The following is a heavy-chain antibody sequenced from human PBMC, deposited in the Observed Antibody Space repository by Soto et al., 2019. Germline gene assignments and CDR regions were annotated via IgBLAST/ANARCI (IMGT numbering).Heavy chain of an antibody. Sequence: PGGSLRLSCTASGFTFGDYAMSWVRQAPGKGLEWVSFIRSKIYGGTTEYAASVKDRFTISRDDSKSIAYLQMNSLKTEDTAVYYCTKKLVGYCTGSSCYGAFDVGGQGTMVTVSS. J-gene: IGHJ3*01. V-gene: IGHV3-49*04. CDR2: IRSKIYGGTT. D-gene: IGHD2-15*01. CDR3: TKKLVGYCTGSSCYGAFDV. CDR1: GFTFGDYA.